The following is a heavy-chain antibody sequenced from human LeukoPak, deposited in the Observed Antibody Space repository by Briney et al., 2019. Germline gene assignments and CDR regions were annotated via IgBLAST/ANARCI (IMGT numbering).Heavy chain of an antibody. CDR1: RFTFSGYY. Sequence: GGSLRPSCAASRFTFSGYYMNWIRQAPGKGLEWVSYISGGGDIIKYADSAKGRFTISRDNAKNSLYLQMNSLRAEDTAVYYCARDYSNLGFDFWGQGTLVTVSS. CDR2: ISGGGDII. V-gene: IGHV3-11*01. J-gene: IGHJ4*02. D-gene: IGHD4-11*01. CDR3: ARDYSNLGFDF.